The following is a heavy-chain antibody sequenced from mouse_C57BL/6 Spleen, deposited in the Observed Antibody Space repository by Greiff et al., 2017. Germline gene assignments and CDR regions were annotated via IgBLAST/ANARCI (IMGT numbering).Heavy chain of an antibody. V-gene: IGHV3-6*01. CDR2: ISYDGSN. D-gene: IGHD2-4*01. CDR3: ARDDYDWYYFDY. Sequence: VQLQQSGPGLVKPSQSLSLTCSVTGYSITSGYYWNWIRQFPGNKLEWMGYISYDGSNNYNPSLKNRISITRDTSKNQFFLKLNSVTTEDTATYYCARDDYDWYYFDYWGQGTTLTVSS. J-gene: IGHJ2*01. CDR1: GYSITSGYY.